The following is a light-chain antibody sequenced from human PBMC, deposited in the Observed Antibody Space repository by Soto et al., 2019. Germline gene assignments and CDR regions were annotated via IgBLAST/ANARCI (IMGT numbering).Light chain of an antibody. CDR3: SSSTHSNTLV. J-gene: IGLJ3*02. CDR2: SSD. V-gene: IGLV1-51*01. CDR1: SSNIGNNY. Sequence: QSVLTQPPSVSAAPGQKVTISCSGSSSNIGNNYVSWYQQLPGTAPKLLIYSSDQRPSGVPDRVSGSKSGTSASLAISGLQPEDEADYYCSSSTHSNTLVFGGGTQLTVL.